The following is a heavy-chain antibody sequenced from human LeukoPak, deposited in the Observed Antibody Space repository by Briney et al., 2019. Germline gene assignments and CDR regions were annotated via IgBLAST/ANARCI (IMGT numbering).Heavy chain of an antibody. J-gene: IGHJ4*02. Sequence: GASVKVSCKASGYTFTSYYMHWVRQAPGQGLEWMGIINPSGGSTSYAQKFQGRVTMTRDMSTSTVYMELSSLRSEDTAVYYCARDGSGSYYKRSFDYWGQGTLVTVSS. D-gene: IGHD3-10*01. CDR3: ARDGSGSYYKRSFDY. CDR2: INPSGGST. V-gene: IGHV1-46*01. CDR1: GYTFTSYY.